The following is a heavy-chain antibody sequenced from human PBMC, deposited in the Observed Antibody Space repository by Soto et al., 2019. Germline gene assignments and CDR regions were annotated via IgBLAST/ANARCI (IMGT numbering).Heavy chain of an antibody. CDR3: ARPPFLDY. V-gene: IGHV4-34*01. CDR1: GGSFSGYY. CDR2: INHSGST. J-gene: IGHJ4*02. Sequence: PSETLSLTCAVYGGSFSGYYWSWIRQPPGKGLEWIGEINHSGSTNYNPSLKSRVTISVDTSKNQFSLKLSSVTAADTAVYYCARPPFLDYWGQGTLVTVSS.